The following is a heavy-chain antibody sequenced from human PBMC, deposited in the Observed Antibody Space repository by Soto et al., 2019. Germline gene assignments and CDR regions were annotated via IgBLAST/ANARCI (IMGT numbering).Heavy chain of an antibody. J-gene: IGHJ3*01. CDR2: INGGNGYA. CDR3: AKATYTSGCSPYFSVDV. Sequence: ASVKVSCKASGYTFSSNARHWVRQAPGQELEWMGWINGGNGYAKYSQNFQDRVTLTRDASASTTYMELSSLRAEDAAIFYCAKATYTSGCSPYFSVDVWVQGTIATAS. CDR1: GYTFSSNA. D-gene: IGHD3-10*01. V-gene: IGHV1-3*01.